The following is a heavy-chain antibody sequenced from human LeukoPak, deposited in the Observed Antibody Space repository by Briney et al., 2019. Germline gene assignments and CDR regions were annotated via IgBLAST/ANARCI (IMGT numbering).Heavy chain of an antibody. Sequence: SETLSLTCAVSDDSFSSHYWTWIRQPPGKGLEWIGYISYIGSTNYNPSLKSRVTISIDTSKNQFSLKLSSVTAADPAVYYCARDLLTVTKGFDIWGQGTMVSVSS. CDR1: DDSFSSHY. D-gene: IGHD4-17*01. CDR2: ISYIGST. J-gene: IGHJ3*02. CDR3: ARDLLTVTKGFDI. V-gene: IGHV4-59*11.